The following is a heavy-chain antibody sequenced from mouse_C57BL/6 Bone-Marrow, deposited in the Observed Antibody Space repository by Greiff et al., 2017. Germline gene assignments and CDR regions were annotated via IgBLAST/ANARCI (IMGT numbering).Heavy chain of an antibody. CDR2: ISYDGSN. Sequence: ESGPGLVKPSQSLSLTCSVTGYSITSGYYWNWIRQFPGNKLEWMGYISYDGSNNYNPSLQNRISITRDTSKNQFFLKLNSVTTEDTATYYCASLYYDYDGGGYYFDYWGQGTTLTVSS. J-gene: IGHJ2*01. CDR3: ASLYYDYDGGGYYFDY. V-gene: IGHV3-6*01. CDR1: GYSITSGYY. D-gene: IGHD2-4*01.